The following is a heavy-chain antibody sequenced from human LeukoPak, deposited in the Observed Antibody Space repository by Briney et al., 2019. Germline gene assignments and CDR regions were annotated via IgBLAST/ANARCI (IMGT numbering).Heavy chain of an antibody. CDR1: GGSISSYY. Sequence: SETLSLTCTVSGGSISSYYWSWIRQPPGKGLEWIGYIYYSGSTNYNPSLKSRVTISVDTSKNQFSLQLNSVTPEDTAVYYCARDGYNYGSKNFQYWGQGTLVTVSS. CDR2: IYYSGST. CDR3: ARDGYNYGSKNFQY. J-gene: IGHJ4*02. D-gene: IGHD5-18*01. V-gene: IGHV4-59*12.